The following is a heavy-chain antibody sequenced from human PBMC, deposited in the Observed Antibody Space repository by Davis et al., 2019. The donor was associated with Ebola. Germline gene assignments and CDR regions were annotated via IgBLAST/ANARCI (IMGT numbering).Heavy chain of an antibody. Sequence: GESLKISCKGSGYSFTSYWIGWVRQMPGKGLEWMGIIYPGDSDTRYNPSFQGQVTISVDKSISTAYLQWSSLKASDTAMYFCARRYCTGTSCYVDYWGQGTLVTVSS. D-gene: IGHD2-2*01. CDR3: ARRYCTGTSCYVDY. V-gene: IGHV5-51*01. CDR1: GYSFTSYW. CDR2: IYPGDSDT. J-gene: IGHJ4*02.